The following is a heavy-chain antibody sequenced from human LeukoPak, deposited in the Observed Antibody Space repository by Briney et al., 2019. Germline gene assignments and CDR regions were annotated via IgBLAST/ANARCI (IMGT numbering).Heavy chain of an antibody. V-gene: IGHV3-7*01. CDR3: ARDSTHATRFDY. Sequence: PGGSLRLSCAASGFTFSSYGMHWVRQAPGKGLEWVANIKQDESEKYYVDSVKGRFTISRDNAKNSLYLQMNSLRAEDTAVYYCARDSTHATRFDYWGQGTLVTVSS. D-gene: IGHD2-15*01. CDR2: IKQDESEK. J-gene: IGHJ4*02. CDR1: GFTFSSYG.